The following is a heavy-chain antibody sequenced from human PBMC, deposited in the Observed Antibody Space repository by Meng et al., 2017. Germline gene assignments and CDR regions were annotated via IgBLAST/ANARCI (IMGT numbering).Heavy chain of an antibody. V-gene: IGHV1-69*13. D-gene: IGHD5-24*01. CDR2: IIPIFGTA. Sequence: SVKVSCKASGYTFTSYGISWVRQAPGQGLEWMGGIIPIFGTANYAQKFQGRVTITADESTSTAYMELSSLRSEDTAVYYCARDLRDGYNYGPSAFDIWDQGTMVTVSS. CDR1: GYTFTSYG. CDR3: ARDLRDGYNYGPSAFDI. J-gene: IGHJ3*02.